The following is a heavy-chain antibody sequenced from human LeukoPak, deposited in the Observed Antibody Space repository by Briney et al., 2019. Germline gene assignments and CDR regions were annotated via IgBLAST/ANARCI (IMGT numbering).Heavy chain of an antibody. CDR2: IYTSGST. CDR3: ASPYYYDGSSYYHFFDH. V-gene: IGHV4-61*02. J-gene: IGHJ4*02. D-gene: IGHD3-22*01. Sequence: PSETLSLTCTVSGGSISSGSYYWSWIRQPAGKGLEWIGRIYTSGSTNYNPSLKSRVTISVDTSKNQFSLKLSSVTAADTAVYYCASPYYYDGSSYYHFFDHWGQGTLVTVSS. CDR1: GGSISSGSYY.